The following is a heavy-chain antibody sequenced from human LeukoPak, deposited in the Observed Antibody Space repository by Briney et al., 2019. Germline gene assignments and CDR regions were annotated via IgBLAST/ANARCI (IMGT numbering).Heavy chain of an antibody. V-gene: IGHV3-21*01. J-gene: IGHJ4*02. Sequence: GGSLRLSCAASGFSFSSYSMNWVRQAPGKGLEWVSSISSSRNYIYYADSVKGRFTISRDNAKNSLYLQMNSLRAEDTAVYYCAREGGNYVSLDYWGQGTLVTVSS. D-gene: IGHD1-7*01. CDR3: AREGGNYVSLDY. CDR1: GFSFSSYS. CDR2: ISSSRNYI.